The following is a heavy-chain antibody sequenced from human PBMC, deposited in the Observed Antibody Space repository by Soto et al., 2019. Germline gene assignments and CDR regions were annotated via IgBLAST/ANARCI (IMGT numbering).Heavy chain of an antibody. CDR1: GGTFSSYA. D-gene: IGHD3-10*01. Sequence: SVKVSCKASGGTFSSYAISWVRQAPGQGLEWMGGIIPIFGTANYAQKFQGRVTITADKSTSTADMELSSLRSDNTAVYYCARDLGKMYGSRMVLGMEVWGEGTTVTVSA. V-gene: IGHV1-69*06. CDR2: IIPIFGTA. CDR3: ARDLGKMYGSRMVLGMEV. J-gene: IGHJ6*01.